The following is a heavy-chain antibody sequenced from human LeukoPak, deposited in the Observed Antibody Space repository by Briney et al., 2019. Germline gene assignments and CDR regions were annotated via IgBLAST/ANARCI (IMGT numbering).Heavy chain of an antibody. CDR2: ITGGGGST. D-gene: IGHD3-22*01. Sequence: PGGSLRLSCAASGFTFSSYAMSWVRQAPGKGLEWVSSITGGGGSTYYADLVKGRFTIPRDNSKNTLYLQMNSLRDEDTAIYYCAKDLSYYYDNSGYLGVFDYWGQGTLVTVSS. J-gene: IGHJ4*02. CDR1: GFTFSSYA. CDR3: AKDLSYYYDNSGYLGVFDY. V-gene: IGHV3-23*01.